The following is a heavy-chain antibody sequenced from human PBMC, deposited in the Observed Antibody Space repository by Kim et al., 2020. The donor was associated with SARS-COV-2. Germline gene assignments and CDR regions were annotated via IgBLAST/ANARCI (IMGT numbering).Heavy chain of an antibody. D-gene: IGHD3-10*01. Sequence: QKFQGWVTMTRDTSISTAYMELSRLRSDDTAVYYCARDRGDYYGSGGMDYWGQGTLVTVSS. CDR3: ARDRGDYYGSGGMDY. J-gene: IGHJ4*02. V-gene: IGHV1-2*04.